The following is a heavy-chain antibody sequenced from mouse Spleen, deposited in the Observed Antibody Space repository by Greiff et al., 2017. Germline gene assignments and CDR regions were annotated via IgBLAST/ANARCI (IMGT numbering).Heavy chain of an antibody. J-gene: IGHJ2*01. CDR1: GFTFSSYG. CDR2: ISSGGSYT. D-gene: IGHD3-3*01. CDR3: ARKDTLYYFDV. V-gene: IGHV5-6*01. Sequence: EVKVVESGGDLVKPGGSLKLSCAASGFTFSSYGMSWVRQTPDKRLEWVATISSGGSYTYYPDSVKGRFTISRDNAKNTLYLELSSLKSEDTSMYYFARKDTLYYFDVWGPGTTLTVSS.